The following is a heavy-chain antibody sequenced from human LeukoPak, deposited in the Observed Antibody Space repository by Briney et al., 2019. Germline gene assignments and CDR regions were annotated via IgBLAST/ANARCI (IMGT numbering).Heavy chain of an antibody. D-gene: IGHD3-10*01. J-gene: IGHJ4*02. CDR1: GFTFSTYA. V-gene: IGHV3-30-3*01. CDR2: ISYDGSEK. CDR3: ARERTGYFDY. Sequence: GGSLRLSCAASGFTFSTYAMHWVRQAPGKGLEWVAVISYDGSEKYYADSVKGRFTISRDNSKNTLYLQMNSLRAEDTAVYYCARERTGYFDYWGQGTLVTVSS.